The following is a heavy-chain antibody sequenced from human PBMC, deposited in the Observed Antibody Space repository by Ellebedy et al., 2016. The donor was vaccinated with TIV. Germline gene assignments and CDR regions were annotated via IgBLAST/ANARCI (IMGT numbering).Heavy chain of an antibody. D-gene: IGHD6-13*01. CDR1: GYTFTGYY. CDR3: ATGYSSSWYFPSTY. CDR2: INPNSGGT. Sequence: ASVKVSCKASGYTFTGYYMRWVRQAPGQGLEWMGWINPNSGGTNYAQKFQGRVTMTRDTSISTAYMELSRLRSDDTAVYYCATGYSSSWYFPSTYWGQGTLVTVSS. J-gene: IGHJ4*02. V-gene: IGHV1-2*02.